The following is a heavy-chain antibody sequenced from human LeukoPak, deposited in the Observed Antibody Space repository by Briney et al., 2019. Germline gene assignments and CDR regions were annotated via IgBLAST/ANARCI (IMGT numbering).Heavy chain of an antibody. Sequence: PGGSLRLSCAASGFTFSSYAMSWVRQAPGKGLEWVSAISGSGGSTYYADSVKGRFTISRDNSKNTLYLQMNSLRAEDTAVYYCAKDLEVVVITPHSFFDYWGQGTLVTVSS. J-gene: IGHJ4*02. CDR1: GFTFSSYA. CDR3: AKDLEVVVITPHSFFDY. D-gene: IGHD3-22*01. V-gene: IGHV3-23*01. CDR2: ISGSGGST.